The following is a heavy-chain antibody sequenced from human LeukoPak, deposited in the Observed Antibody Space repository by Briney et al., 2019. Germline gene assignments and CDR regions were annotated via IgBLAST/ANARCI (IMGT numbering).Heavy chain of an antibody. CDR3: ARGKDHYYYYMDV. CDR1: GVSITSYY. J-gene: IGHJ6*03. CDR2: IHSRGTT. D-gene: IGHD3-10*01. Sequence: PSETLSLTCSVSGVSITSYYWNWIRQSPGKGLEWLGNIHSRGTTNYNPSLKSRVTLSLDTSKNQFSLKLSSVTAADTAVYYCARGKDHYYYYMDVWGKGTTVTVSS. V-gene: IGHV4-59*12.